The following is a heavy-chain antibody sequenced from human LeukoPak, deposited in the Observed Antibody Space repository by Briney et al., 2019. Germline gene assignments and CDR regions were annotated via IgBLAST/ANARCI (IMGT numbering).Heavy chain of an antibody. Sequence: GGSLRLSCAASGFTFSNYWMLWVRQVPGKGLVWVSRVNSDGDSTTYADSVKGRFTISRDNAQNTLYLEMNSLRAEDTAVYYCARGGFQHALDIWGQGTMVTVSS. V-gene: IGHV3-74*01. D-gene: IGHD2-15*01. CDR3: ARGGFQHALDI. CDR2: VNSDGDST. CDR1: GFTFSNYW. J-gene: IGHJ3*02.